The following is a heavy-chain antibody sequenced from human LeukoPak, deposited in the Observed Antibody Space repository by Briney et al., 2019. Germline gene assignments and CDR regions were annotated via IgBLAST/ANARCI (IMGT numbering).Heavy chain of an antibody. Sequence: PGGSLRLSCLTSGFTLSTNAMSWVRQAPGKGLEWVSEISGSGGSTYYADSVKGRFTISRDNSKNTLYLQMNSLRAEDTAVYYCAKPGRSFTSGYWGQGTLVTVSS. J-gene: IGHJ4*02. CDR2: ISGSGGST. D-gene: IGHD3-10*01. V-gene: IGHV3-23*01. CDR1: GFTLSTNA. CDR3: AKPGRSFTSGY.